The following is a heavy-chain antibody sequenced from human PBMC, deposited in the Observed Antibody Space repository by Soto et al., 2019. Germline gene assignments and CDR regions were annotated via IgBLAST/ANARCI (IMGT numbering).Heavy chain of an antibody. CDR1: GFTFSGSA. CDR3: TRQDSSSWLVFDP. V-gene: IGHV3-73*01. Sequence: GGSLRLSCAASGFTFSGSAMHWVRQASGKGLEWVGRIRSKANSYATAYAASVKGRFTISRDDSKNTAYLQMNSLKTEDTAVYYCTRQDSSSWLVFDPWGQGTLVTVSS. J-gene: IGHJ5*02. CDR2: IRSKANSYAT. D-gene: IGHD6-13*01.